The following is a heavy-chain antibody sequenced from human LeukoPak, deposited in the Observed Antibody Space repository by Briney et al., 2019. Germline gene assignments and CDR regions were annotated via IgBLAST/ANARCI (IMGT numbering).Heavy chain of an antibody. CDR2: IYYSGST. V-gene: IGHV4-31*03. Sequence: SQTLSLTCTVSGGSISSGGYYWSWIRQHPGKGLEWIGYIYYSGSTYYNPSLKSRVTISVDTSKNQFSLKLSSVTAADTAVYYCAREGSRYCSSTSCYTGLDYWGQGTLVTVSS. D-gene: IGHD2-2*02. CDR1: GGSISSGGYY. J-gene: IGHJ4*02. CDR3: AREGSRYCSSTSCYTGLDY.